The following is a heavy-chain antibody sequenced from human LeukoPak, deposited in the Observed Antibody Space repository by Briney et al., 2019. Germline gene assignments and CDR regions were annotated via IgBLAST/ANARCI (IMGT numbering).Heavy chain of an antibody. CDR3: ASGGDCSGRDCARVGLDY. D-gene: IGHD2-21*02. V-gene: IGHV1-2*02. CDR1: RFTFSGYY. CDR2: INPNSGGT. J-gene: IGHJ4*02. Sequence: ASVKVSCTGSRFTFSGYYMPWVRQAPGQGLEWMGWINPNSGGTNYAQKFQGRVTMTRDTSISTAYMELSRLRSDDTAVYYCASGGDCSGRDCARVGLDYWGQGTLVTVSS.